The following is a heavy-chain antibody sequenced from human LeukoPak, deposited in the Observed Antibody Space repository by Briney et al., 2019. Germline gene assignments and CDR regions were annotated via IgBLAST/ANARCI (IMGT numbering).Heavy chain of an antibody. CDR1: GFSFSTYN. J-gene: IGHJ1*01. V-gene: IGHV3-48*02. CDR2: ISSSSSTI. CDR3: ARERPYFEQ. Sequence: PGGSLPLSGTVSGFSFSTYNMNWVRQAPGKGLEWVSYISSSSSTIYYLESVKGRFTISRDNAQNSLFLQMSSPRDEDTAMYYCARERPYFEQWGQGALVTLSS.